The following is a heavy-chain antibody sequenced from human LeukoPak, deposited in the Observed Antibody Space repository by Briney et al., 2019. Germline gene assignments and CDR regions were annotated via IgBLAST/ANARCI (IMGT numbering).Heavy chain of an antibody. CDR2: INYQSATF. D-gene: IGHD6-6*01. J-gene: IGHJ4*02. V-gene: IGHV3-9*01. CDR1: GFTFDDDG. CDR3: VKDAGIAARPWYFDS. Sequence: GGSLRLSCAASGFTFDDDGLHWVRQVPGKGLEWVSGINYQSATFDADSVKGRFTISRDNAKSLLFLVMDSLRPEDSALYYCVKDAGIAARPWYFDSWGQGTQVIVSS.